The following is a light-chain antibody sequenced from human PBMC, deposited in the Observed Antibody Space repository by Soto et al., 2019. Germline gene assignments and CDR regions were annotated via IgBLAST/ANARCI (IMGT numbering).Light chain of an antibody. CDR3: SSYTSSSTLVV. Sequence: QSALTQPASVSGSPGQSITISCTGTSSDVGGYNYVSWYQQHPGKAPKLMIYDVSNRPSGVSNRFSGPKSGNTASLTISSLQAEDEADYSCSSYTSSSTLVVFGGGTKLTVL. CDR2: DVS. CDR1: SSDVGGYNY. V-gene: IGLV2-14*01. J-gene: IGLJ2*01.